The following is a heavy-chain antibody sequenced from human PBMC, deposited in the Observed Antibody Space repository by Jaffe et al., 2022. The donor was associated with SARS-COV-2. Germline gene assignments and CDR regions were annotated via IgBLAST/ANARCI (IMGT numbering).Heavy chain of an antibody. CDR3: ARDFIGGGIDY. CDR2: IYYNGNT. CDR1: GGSTSSAGFY. D-gene: IGHD3-16*01. J-gene: IGHJ4*02. Sequence: QVQLQESGPGLVKPSQTLSLTCTVSGGSTSSAGFYWSWIRQHPGKGLEWIGYIYYNGNTHYNPSLESRVTISIDTSKNQFSLKLSSVTAADTAMYYCARDFIGGGIDYWGQGTLVTVSS. V-gene: IGHV4-31*03.